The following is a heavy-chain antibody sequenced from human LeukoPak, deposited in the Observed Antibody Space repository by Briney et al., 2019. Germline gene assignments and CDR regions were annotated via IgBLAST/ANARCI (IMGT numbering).Heavy chain of an antibody. V-gene: IGHV1-58*02. CDR1: GFTFTSSA. CDR3: ARNRAAVSNYYCMDV. J-gene: IGHJ6*03. D-gene: IGHD6-13*01. CDR2: IVVGSGNT. Sequence: SVKVSCKASGFTFTSSAMQWVRQARGQRLEWIGWIVVGSGNTNYAQKFQERVTITRDMSTSTAYMELRSLRSDDSAVYYCARNRAAVSNYYCMDVWGKGTTVTVSS.